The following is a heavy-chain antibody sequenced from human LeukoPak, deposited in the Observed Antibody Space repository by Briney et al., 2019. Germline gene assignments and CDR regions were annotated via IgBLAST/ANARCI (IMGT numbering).Heavy chain of an antibody. CDR2: ISSSSSYI. Sequence: GGSLRLSCAASGFTFSSYSMNWVRQAPGKGLEWVSSISSSSSYIYYADSVKGRFTISRDNAKNSLYLQMNSLRAEDTAVYYCARDGSVLQVSGLFDYWGQGTLVTVSS. J-gene: IGHJ4*02. D-gene: IGHD3-10*01. CDR3: ARDGSVLQVSGLFDY. V-gene: IGHV3-21*01. CDR1: GFTFSSYS.